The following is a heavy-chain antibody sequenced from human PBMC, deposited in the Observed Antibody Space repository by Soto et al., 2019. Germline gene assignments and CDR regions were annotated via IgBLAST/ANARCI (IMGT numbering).Heavy chain of an antibody. D-gene: IGHD2-21*02. Sequence: SVKVSCKASGYTFTSYGVSWVRQAPGQGLEWMGWISAYNGNTNYAQKLQGRVTMTTDTSTSTAYMELRSLRSDDTAVYYCAREPEGGNSSDYWGQGTLVTVSS. CDR1: GYTFTSYG. J-gene: IGHJ4*02. V-gene: IGHV1-18*04. CDR2: ISAYNGNT. CDR3: AREPEGGNSSDY.